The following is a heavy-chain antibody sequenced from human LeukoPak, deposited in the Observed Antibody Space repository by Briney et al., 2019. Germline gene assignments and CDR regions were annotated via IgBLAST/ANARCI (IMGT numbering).Heavy chain of an antibody. D-gene: IGHD1-26*01. J-gene: IGHJ4*02. CDR2: IYYSGST. Sequence: SETLSLTCTVSGGSISSSSNYWGWIRQPPGKGLEWIGSIYYSGSTYYNPSLKSRVTISVDTSKNQFSLKLSSVTAADTAVYYCARRSSGVYFDYWAREPWSPSPQ. CDR1: GGSISSSSNY. CDR3: ARRSSGVYFDY. V-gene: IGHV4-39*01.